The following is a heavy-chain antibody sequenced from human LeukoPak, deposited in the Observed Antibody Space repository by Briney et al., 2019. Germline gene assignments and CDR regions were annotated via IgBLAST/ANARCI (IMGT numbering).Heavy chain of an antibody. D-gene: IGHD3-22*01. CDR1: GDSISRGGYY. CDR3: ARGKTYYDISKDAFDI. CDR2: IDYSGNT. Sequence: PSETLSLTCTVSGDSISRGGYYWSWIRQLPGKGLEWIGYIDYSGNTDYNPSLKSRLSISVDTSKNQFALKLRSVTAADTAVFYCARGKTYYDISKDAFDIWGQGTMVTVSS. V-gene: IGHV4-31*03. J-gene: IGHJ3*02.